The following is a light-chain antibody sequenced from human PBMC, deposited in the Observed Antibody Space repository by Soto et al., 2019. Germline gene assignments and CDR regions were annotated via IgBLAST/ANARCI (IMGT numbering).Light chain of an antibody. Sequence: QSVVTQPRSVSGSPGQSVTISCTGISGDVGGHNSVSWYQQHPGRVPKVMIYDVTKRPSGVPDRFSGSQSGTTASLTISGLQAEDEGDYYCCSHTGTDVVFGGGTKVTVL. CDR3: CSHTGTDVV. CDR2: DVT. V-gene: IGLV2-11*01. CDR1: SGDVGGHNS. J-gene: IGLJ2*01.